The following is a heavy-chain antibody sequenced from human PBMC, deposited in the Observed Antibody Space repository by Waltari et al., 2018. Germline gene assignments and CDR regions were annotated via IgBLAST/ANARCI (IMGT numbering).Heavy chain of an antibody. CDR3: ARGGYSGSYLTTTTYYCAMDV. CDR1: GGSFSGYY. V-gene: IGHV4-34*01. D-gene: IGHD1-26*01. Sequence: QVQLQQWGAGLLKPSETLSLTCAVYGGSFSGYYWSWIRQPPGKGLGWIGEINHSGSTNYNPSLKSRVTISVDTSKNQFSLKLSSVTAADTAVYYCARGGYSGSYLTTTTYYCAMDVWGQGTTVTVSS. J-gene: IGHJ6*02. CDR2: INHSGST.